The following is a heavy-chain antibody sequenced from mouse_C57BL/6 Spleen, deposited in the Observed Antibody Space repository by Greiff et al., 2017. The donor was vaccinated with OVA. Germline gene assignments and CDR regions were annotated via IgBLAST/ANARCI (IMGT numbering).Heavy chain of an antibody. Sequence: DVQLVESGEGLVKPGGSLKLSCAASGFTFSSYAMSWVRQTPEKRLEWVAYISSGGDYIYYADTVKGRFTISRDNARNTLYLQMSSLKSEDTAMYYCTRDHYDYDERVYAMDYWGQGTSVTVSS. V-gene: IGHV5-9-1*02. CDR2: ISSGGDYI. J-gene: IGHJ4*01. CDR3: TRDHYDYDERVYAMDY. D-gene: IGHD2-4*01. CDR1: GFTFSSYA.